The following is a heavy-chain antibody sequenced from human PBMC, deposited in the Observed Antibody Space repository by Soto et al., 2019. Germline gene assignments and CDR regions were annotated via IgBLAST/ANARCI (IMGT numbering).Heavy chain of an antibody. D-gene: IGHD2-2*01. V-gene: IGHV1-69*06. CDR1: GGTLNNYV. Sequence: GASVKVSCKASGGTLNNYVINWVRQAPGQGLEWMAGIIPIFGTPNYAQKFQGRVTITADKSTSTAYMELNSLRSEDTAVYYCAGRCDGTNCLAHFDYWGQGTLVTVSS. CDR2: IIPIFGTP. CDR3: AGRCDGTNCLAHFDY. J-gene: IGHJ4*02.